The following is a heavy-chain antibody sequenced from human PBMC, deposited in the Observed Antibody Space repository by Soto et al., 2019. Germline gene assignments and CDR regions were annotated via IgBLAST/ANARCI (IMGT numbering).Heavy chain of an antibody. J-gene: IGHJ4*02. Sequence: SETLSLTCTVSGSSINSSGYYWGWIRQPPGKGLEWIGSMFYGVSTYYNPSLKSRVTVSVDTSKNQFSLNLRSVTAADTPVYYCARLPSRHLVDYWGQGTLVTVS. CDR1: GSSINSSGYY. CDR2: MFYGVST. D-gene: IGHD3-3*02. V-gene: IGHV4-39*01. CDR3: ARLPSRHLVDY.